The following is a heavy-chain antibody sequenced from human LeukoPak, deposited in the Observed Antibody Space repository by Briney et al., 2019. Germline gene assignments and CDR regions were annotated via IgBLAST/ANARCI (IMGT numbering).Heavy chain of an antibody. Sequence: SETLSLTCTVSRGSISSYYWSWIRQPPGKGLEWIGYIYYSGSTYYNPSLKSRVSISVDTSKNQFSLKVSSVTAADTAVYYCARLPNYFYDYMDVWGKGTTVTISS. CDR3: ARLPNYFYDYMDV. J-gene: IGHJ6*03. V-gene: IGHV4-59*04. CDR2: IYYSGST. CDR1: RGSISSYY.